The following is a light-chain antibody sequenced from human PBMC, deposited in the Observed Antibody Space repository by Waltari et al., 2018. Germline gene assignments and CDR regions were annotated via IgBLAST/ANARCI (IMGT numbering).Light chain of an antibody. CDR3: QQYGGSGV. J-gene: IGKJ2*01. V-gene: IGKV3-20*01. Sequence: EIVLTQSPGTLSLSPGEGASLSCRASQPIRNNYLAWYQQKVDQAPRLIIWGVSNRDADTPGRFRGSGSGTDFTLTITRLEPEDFAVYFCQQYGGSGVFGQGTKLEI. CDR2: GVS. CDR1: QPIRNNY.